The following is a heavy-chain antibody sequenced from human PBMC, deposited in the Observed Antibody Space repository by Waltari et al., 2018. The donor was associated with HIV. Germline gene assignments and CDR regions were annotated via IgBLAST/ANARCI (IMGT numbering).Heavy chain of an antibody. V-gene: IGHV3-30*04. CDR3: GREGDYYDSSPFDY. J-gene: IGHJ4*02. Sequence: QVQLVESGGGVVQPGRSLRLSCAAFGFTFNPYPMHWVRQAPGKGLEWVAVISWDVRNKHYADSVKGRCTISRDNSRNSLYLQMSSLRAEDTAVYYCGREGDYYDSSPFDYWGQGTLVTVSS. CDR1: GFTFNPYP. D-gene: IGHD3-22*01. CDR2: ISWDVRNK.